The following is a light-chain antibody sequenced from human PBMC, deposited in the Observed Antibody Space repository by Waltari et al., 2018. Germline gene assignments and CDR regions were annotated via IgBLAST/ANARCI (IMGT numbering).Light chain of an antibody. CDR3: QSADSSGSVV. J-gene: IGLJ2*01. CDR2: KDS. Sequence: SFELTQPPSLSVSPGQTARITCSGDALSTHYAHWHQQRPGLAPVLVIYKDSERPSGIPERFSGSSSGTTVTLTISGVQAEDEADYYCQSADSSGSVVFGGGTKLTVL. V-gene: IGLV3-25*03. CDR1: ALSTHY.